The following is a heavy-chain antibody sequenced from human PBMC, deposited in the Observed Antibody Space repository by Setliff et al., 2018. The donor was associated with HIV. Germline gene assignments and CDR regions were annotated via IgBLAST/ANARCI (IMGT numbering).Heavy chain of an antibody. V-gene: IGHV4-39*07. CDR2: IYYSGTT. CDR1: GESSNNDA. Sequence: SETLSLTCAVFGESSNNDAWTWIRQPPGKGLEWIGSIYYSGTTYYNPSLKSRVTMSVDTSTSRPSLKVHSVTAADTAMYYCARGSHGTSWTDYWGQGTLVTVSS. CDR3: ARGSHGTSWTDY. J-gene: IGHJ4*02. D-gene: IGHD6-13*01.